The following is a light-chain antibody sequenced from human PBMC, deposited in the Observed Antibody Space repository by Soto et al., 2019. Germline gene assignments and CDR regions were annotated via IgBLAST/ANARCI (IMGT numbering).Light chain of an antibody. J-gene: IGKJ3*01. V-gene: IGKV1-17*01. CDR2: GSS. CDR3: QQSYSTPFT. CDR1: QAIRND. Sequence: DIQMTQSPSSLSASVGDRVTITCRASQAIRNDLAWYQQKPGRAPKRLIYGSSSLQSGVPSRFSGSGSGTEFTLTISSLQPEDFATYYCQQSYSTPFTFGPGTKVDVK.